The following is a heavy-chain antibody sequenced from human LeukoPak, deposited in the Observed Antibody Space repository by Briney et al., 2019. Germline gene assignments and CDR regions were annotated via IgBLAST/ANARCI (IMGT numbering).Heavy chain of an antibody. CDR1: GFTFSSYW. D-gene: IGHD2-15*01. CDR2: ISRTGSYI. J-gene: IGHJ4*02. Sequence: GGSLRLSCAASGFTFSSYWMHWVRQAPGKGLVWVSSISRTGSYIYYADSVKGRFTISRDNAQNSLYLQMNSLRVEDTAVYYCARVLETDCRGGSCYSGLDYWGQGTLVTVSS. V-gene: IGHV3-21*01. CDR3: ARVLETDCRGGSCYSGLDY.